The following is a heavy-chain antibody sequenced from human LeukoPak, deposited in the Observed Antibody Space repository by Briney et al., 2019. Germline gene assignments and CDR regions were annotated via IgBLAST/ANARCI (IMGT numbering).Heavy chain of an antibody. CDR1: GGSISSGSFY. V-gene: IGHV4-39*01. CDR3: GRSLYYYDSSGSNTGYYFDY. J-gene: IGHJ4*02. CDR2: IFYSGST. D-gene: IGHD3-22*01. Sequence: SETLSLTCTVSGGSISSGSFYWGWIRQPPGKGLEWIGSIFYSGSTYYNPSLKSRVIISVDASKNQFSLKLSSVTAADTAVYYCGRSLYYYDSSGSNTGYYFDYWGQGTLVTVPS.